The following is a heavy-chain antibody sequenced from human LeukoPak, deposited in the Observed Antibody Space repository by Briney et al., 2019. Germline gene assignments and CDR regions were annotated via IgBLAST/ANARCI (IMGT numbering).Heavy chain of an antibody. J-gene: IGHJ4*02. Sequence: ASVKVSCKASGYTFTSYYMHWVRQAPGQGLEWMGIINPSGGSAIYAQNFQGRVTMTRDTSTSTFYMELSSLRSEDTAVYFCARDVASSGYYWDWGQGTLVTFSS. V-gene: IGHV1-46*01. CDR1: GYTFTSYY. CDR2: INPSGGSA. D-gene: IGHD3-22*01. CDR3: ARDVASSGYYWD.